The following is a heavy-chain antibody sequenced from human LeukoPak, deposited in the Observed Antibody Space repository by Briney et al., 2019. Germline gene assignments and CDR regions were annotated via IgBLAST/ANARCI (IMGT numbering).Heavy chain of an antibody. J-gene: IGHJ6*02. CDR3: ARLNGDCSGGSCYYYYGMDV. Sequence: SQTLSLTCTVSGGSISSGGSYWSWIRQHPGKGLEWIGYIYYSGNTYYNPSLKSRVTISVDTSKNQFSLKLSSVTAADTAVYYCARLNGDCSGGSCYYYYGMDVWGQGTTVTVSS. CDR1: GGSISSGGSY. D-gene: IGHD2-15*01. V-gene: IGHV4-31*03. CDR2: IYYSGNT.